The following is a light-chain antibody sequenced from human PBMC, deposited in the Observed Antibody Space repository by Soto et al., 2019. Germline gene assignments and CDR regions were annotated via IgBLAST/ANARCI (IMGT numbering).Light chain of an antibody. Sequence: EIVLTQSPATLSLSPGERATLSCGASQSVRTVLPWYQQKPGQAPRLLIYDASTRATGVPARFSGSGSGTDFTLTISNLESEDFGVYYCQQRTDWPTITFGQGTRLDIK. CDR1: QSVRTV. V-gene: IGKV3-11*01. CDR3: QQRTDWPTIT. CDR2: DAS. J-gene: IGKJ5*01.